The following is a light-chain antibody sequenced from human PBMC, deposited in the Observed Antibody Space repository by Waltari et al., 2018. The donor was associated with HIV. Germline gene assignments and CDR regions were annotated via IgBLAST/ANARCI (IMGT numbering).Light chain of an antibody. CDR2: EAT. V-gene: IGLV2-23*01. J-gene: IGLJ2*01. Sequence: QSALSQPASVSGSPGQSVTNSCTGGRGGVGALNLVSWYQRLPGSAPKLIIYEATKRPSGVSNRFSGSKSGGTASLTISGLQADDEGHYYCCSYAGTVVFGGGTELTVL. CDR1: RGGVGALNL. CDR3: CSYAGTVV.